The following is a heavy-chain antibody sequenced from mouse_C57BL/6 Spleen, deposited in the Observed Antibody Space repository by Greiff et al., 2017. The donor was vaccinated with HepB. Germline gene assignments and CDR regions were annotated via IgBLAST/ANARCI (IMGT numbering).Heavy chain of an antibody. Sequence: VQLQQSGAELAKPGASVKLSCKASGYTFTSYWMHWVKQRPGQGLEWIGYINPSSGYNKYNQKFKDKATLTADKSSSTAYMQLSSLTYEDSAVYSCRYDDGGFDYWGQGTTLTVSS. D-gene: IGHD2-12*01. CDR1: GYTFTSYW. V-gene: IGHV1-7*01. J-gene: IGHJ2*01. CDR2: INPSSGYN. CDR3: RYDDGGFDY.